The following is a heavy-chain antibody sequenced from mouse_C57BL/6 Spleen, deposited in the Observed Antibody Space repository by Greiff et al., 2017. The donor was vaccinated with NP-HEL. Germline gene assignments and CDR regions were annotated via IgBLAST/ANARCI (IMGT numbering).Heavy chain of an antibody. CDR3: ASALYGSTSMDY. Sequence: EVQLVESGGGLVKPGGSLKLSCAASGFTFSSYAMSWVRQTPEKRLEWVATISDGGSYTYYPDNVKGRFTISRDNAKNNLYLQMSHLKSEDTAMYYCASALYGSTSMDYWGQGTSVTVSS. V-gene: IGHV5-4*01. CDR1: GFTFSSYA. J-gene: IGHJ4*01. CDR2: ISDGGSYT. D-gene: IGHD1-1*01.